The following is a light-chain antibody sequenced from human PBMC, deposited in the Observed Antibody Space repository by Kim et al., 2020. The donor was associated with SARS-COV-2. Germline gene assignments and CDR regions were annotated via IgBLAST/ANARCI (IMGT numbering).Light chain of an antibody. CDR3: QQYMDWRVT. J-gene: IGKJ1*01. V-gene: IGKV3-15*01. CDR2: DAS. Sequence: EVVLTQSPATLSVSPGERATLSCRANQTVSTYLAWYQQKPGQAPRLLIYDASSRATGIPDRFSGSGSGTEFTLTISSLQSEDLALYYCQQYMDWRVTFGQGTKVEI. CDR1: QTVSTY.